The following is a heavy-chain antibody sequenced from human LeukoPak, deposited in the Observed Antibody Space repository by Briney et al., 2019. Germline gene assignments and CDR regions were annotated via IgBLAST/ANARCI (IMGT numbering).Heavy chain of an antibody. J-gene: IGHJ5*02. CDR2: INPSSGGT. Sequence: ASVKVSCKASGYTFTGYYMHWVRQAPGQGLEWMGWINPSSGGTNYAQKFQGRVTMTRDTSISTAYMELSRLRSDDTAVYYCARDRRYNWFDPWGQGTLVTVSS. CDR1: GYTFTGYY. CDR3: ARDRRYNWFDP. V-gene: IGHV1-2*02.